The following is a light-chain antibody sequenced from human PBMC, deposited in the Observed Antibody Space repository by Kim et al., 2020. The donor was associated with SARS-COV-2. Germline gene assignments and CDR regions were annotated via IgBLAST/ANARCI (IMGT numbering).Light chain of an antibody. V-gene: IGKV1-33*01. CDR3: QQYENVRLT. Sequence: ASVGDRVTITCQASQDITKSLNWYQQKPGKAPNLLIYGASNLQPGVPSMFSGSGSGTDFTFTISSLQPEDIATYYCQQYENVRLTFGGGTKVDIK. CDR2: GAS. J-gene: IGKJ4*01. CDR1: QDITKS.